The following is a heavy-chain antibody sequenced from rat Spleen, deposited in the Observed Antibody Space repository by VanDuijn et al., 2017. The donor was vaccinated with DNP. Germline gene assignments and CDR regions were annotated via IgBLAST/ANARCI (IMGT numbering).Heavy chain of an antibody. V-gene: IGHV5-19*01. CDR1: GFTFSNYG. Sequence: EVQLVESGGGLVQPGRSLKLSCAASGFTFSNYGMHWIRQAPTKGLEWVASISPSGGSTYYRDSVKGRFTISRDNAKSTLYLQMDSLRSEDTATYYCATHSSYGYNYGVFDYWGQGVMVTVSS. D-gene: IGHD1-9*01. CDR2: ISPSGGST. J-gene: IGHJ2*01. CDR3: ATHSSYGYNYGVFDY.